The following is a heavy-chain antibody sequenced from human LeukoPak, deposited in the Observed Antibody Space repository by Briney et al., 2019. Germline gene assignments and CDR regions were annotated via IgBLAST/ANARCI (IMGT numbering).Heavy chain of an antibody. CDR1: GGSISGYC. CDR2: FHYSGTT. CDR3: ARATAGNTYGATDS. Sequence: SETLSLTCAVSGGSISGYCWIWIRQSPGEGLEWIGHFHYSGTTDYNPSLKSRVTISLDTSRKQFSLKLSSVSAADTAVYYCARATAGNTYGATDSWGQGTLVTVSS. D-gene: IGHD5-18*01. V-gene: IGHV4-59*01. J-gene: IGHJ4*02.